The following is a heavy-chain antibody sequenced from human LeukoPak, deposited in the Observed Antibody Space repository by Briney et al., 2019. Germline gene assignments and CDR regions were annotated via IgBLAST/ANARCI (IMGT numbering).Heavy chain of an antibody. J-gene: IGHJ4*02. CDR3: AKDRLSSGYYFDY. Sequence: PGRSLRLSCAASGVTFSSYGMHWVRQAPGKGLEWVAVISYGGSNKYYADSVKGRFTISRDNSKNTLYLQMNSLRAEDTAVYYCAKDRLSSGYYFDYWGQGTLVTVSS. D-gene: IGHD6-19*01. V-gene: IGHV3-30*18. CDR2: ISYGGSNK. CDR1: GVTFSSYG.